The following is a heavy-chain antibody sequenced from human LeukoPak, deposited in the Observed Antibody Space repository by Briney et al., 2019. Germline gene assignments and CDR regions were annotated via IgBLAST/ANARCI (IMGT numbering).Heavy chain of an antibody. CDR3: ARGRGLDYYDSSGTAGNYFDY. V-gene: IGHV4-59*12. CDR1: GGSISSYY. J-gene: IGHJ4*02. CDR2: IYYSGST. Sequence: PSETLSLTCTVSGGSISSYYWSWIRQPPGKGLEWIGSIYYSGSTYYNPSLKSRVTISVDTSKNQFSLKLSSVTAADTAVYYCARGRGLDYYDSSGTAGNYFDYWGQGTLLTVSS. D-gene: IGHD3-22*01.